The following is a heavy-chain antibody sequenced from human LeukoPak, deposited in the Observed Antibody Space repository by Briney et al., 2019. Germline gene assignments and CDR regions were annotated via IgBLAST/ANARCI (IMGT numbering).Heavy chain of an antibody. J-gene: IGHJ4*02. V-gene: IGHV3-21*01. CDR1: GFTFSSYG. D-gene: IGHD3-9*01. CDR3: ARVGYDILTGQLDY. Sequence: GGSLRLSCAASGFTFSSYGMNWVRQAPGKGLEWVSSISSSTSYIYYADSVKGRFTIFRDNAKNSLYLQMNSLRAEDTAMYYCARVGYDILTGQLDYWGQGTLVTVSS. CDR2: ISSSTSYI.